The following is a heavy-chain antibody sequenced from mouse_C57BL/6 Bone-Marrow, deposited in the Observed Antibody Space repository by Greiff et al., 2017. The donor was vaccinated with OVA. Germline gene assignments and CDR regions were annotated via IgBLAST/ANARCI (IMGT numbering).Heavy chain of an antibody. D-gene: IGHD2-4*01. J-gene: IGHJ1*03. CDR2: ISNGGGST. CDR1: GFTFSDYY. V-gene: IGHV5-12*01. CDR3: ARHPYDYDDWYFDV. Sequence: EVQLVESGGGLVQPGGSLKLSCAASGFTFSDYYMYWVRQTPEKRLEWVAYISNGGGSTYYPDTVKGRFTISRDNAKNTLYLQMSRLKSEDTAMYYCARHPYDYDDWYFDVWGTGTTVTVSS.